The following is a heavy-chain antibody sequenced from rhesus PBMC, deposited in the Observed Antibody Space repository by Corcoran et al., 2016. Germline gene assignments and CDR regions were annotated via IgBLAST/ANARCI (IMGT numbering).Heavy chain of an antibody. CDR2: IHGNSAST. CDR3: AREYCTSSTCNGCVCY. V-gene: IGHV4S9*01. J-gene: IGHJ4*01. CDR1: GGSISDSYY. Sequence: QVQLQESGPGLVKPSETLSLTCAVSGGSISDSYYWNWLRQPPGKGLEWIGKIHGNSASTYYHHSLKSLVTFSKDTSKNQFFRKLSSVTAADTAVYYCAREYCTSSTCNGCVCYWGQGVLVTVSS. D-gene: IGHD2-2*01.